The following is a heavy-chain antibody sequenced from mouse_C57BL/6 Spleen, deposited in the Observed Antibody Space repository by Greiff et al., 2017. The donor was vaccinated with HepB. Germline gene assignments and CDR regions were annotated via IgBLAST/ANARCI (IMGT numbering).Heavy chain of an antibody. Sequence: EVKLMESGGGLVKPGGSLKLSCAASGFTFSDYGMHWVRQAPEKGLEWVAYISSGSSTIYYADTVKGRFTISRDNAKNTLFLRMTSLRSEDTAMYYCASFPAFDYWGQGTTLTVSS. CDR2: ISSGSSTI. CDR1: GFTFSDYG. V-gene: IGHV5-17*01. J-gene: IGHJ2*01. CDR3: ASFPAFDY.